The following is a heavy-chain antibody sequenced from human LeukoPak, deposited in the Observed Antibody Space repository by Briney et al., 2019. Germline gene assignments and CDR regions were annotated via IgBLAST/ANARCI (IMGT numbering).Heavy chain of an antibody. CDR1: GGSFSGYY. J-gene: IGHJ5*02. CDR3: ARGRIRFLAWKNWFDP. D-gene: IGHD3-3*01. CDR2: INHSGST. Sequence: SETLSLTCAVYGGSFSGYYWSWIRQPPGKGLEWIGEINHSGSTNYNPSLKSRVTISVATSNNQSSLKLSSVTAADTAVYYCARGRIRFLAWKNWFDPWGQGTLVTVSS. V-gene: IGHV4-34*01.